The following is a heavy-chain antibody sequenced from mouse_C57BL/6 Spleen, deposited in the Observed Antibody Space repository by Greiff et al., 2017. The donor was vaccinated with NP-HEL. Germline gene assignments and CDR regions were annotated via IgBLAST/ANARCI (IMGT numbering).Heavy chain of an antibody. D-gene: IGHD2-2*01. Sequence: QVQLQQPGAELVKPGASVKMSCKASGYTFTSYWITWVKQRPGQGLEWIGDIYPGSGSTNYHETFKSQATLTVDTASSTAYMQLSSLTSEDSAVYYCARGVTDYFDYWGQGTTLTVSS. CDR2: IYPGSGST. V-gene: IGHV1-55*01. J-gene: IGHJ2*01. CDR3: ARGVTDYFDY. CDR1: GYTFTSYW.